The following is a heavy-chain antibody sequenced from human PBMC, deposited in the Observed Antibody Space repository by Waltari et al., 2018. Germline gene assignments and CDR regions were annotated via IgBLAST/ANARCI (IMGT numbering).Heavy chain of an antibody. J-gene: IGHJ4*02. CDR3: ARSCGDTSCPLDFDY. CDR2: INPNAGDT. D-gene: IGHD2-2*01. V-gene: IGHV1-2*06. Sequence: QVQLVQSGAEVKKPGASVKVSCKASGYTFTVYYIHWVRQAPGQGLEWMGRINPNAGDTKYAQKLQDRVTMTRDTSISTAYMDLTSLTSDDSAVFYCARSCGDTSCPLDFDYWGQGTLVTVSS. CDR1: GYTFTVYY.